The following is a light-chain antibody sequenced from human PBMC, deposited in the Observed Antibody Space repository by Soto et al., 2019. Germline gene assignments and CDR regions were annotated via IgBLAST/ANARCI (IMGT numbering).Light chain of an antibody. CDR1: SSNIGSNY. V-gene: IGLV1-47*01. CDR2: RNN. CDR3: AAWDDSLSDVV. J-gene: IGLJ2*01. Sequence: QSVLTLPPSASGTPGQRVTISCSGSSSNIGSNYVYWYQQLPGTAPKLLIYRNNQRPSGVPDRFSGSKSGTSASLAISGLRSEDEADYYCAAWDDSLSDVVFGGGTKLTVL.